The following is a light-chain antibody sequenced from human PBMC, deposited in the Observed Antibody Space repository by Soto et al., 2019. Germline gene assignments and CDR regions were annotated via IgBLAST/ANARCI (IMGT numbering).Light chain of an antibody. V-gene: IGLV1-47*01. Sequence: QSVLTQPPSASATPGQRVTISCSGSSSNIGSNYVYWYQELPGTAPKVFIYRGDQRPSGVPDRFSGSKSGTSASLAISGLRSEDEADYYCAAWDDSLSGWVFGGGTKLTVL. CDR1: SSNIGSNY. CDR3: AAWDDSLSGWV. CDR2: RGD. J-gene: IGLJ3*02.